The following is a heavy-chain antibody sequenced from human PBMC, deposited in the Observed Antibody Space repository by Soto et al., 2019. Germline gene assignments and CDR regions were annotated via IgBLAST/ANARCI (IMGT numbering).Heavy chain of an antibody. J-gene: IGHJ4*02. CDR1: GFTFSSYG. CDR2: IWYDGSNK. CDR3: ASSHSGSYYVFDY. D-gene: IGHD1-26*01. Sequence: QVQLVESGGGVVQPGRSLRLSCAASGFTFSSYGMHWVRQAPGKGLEWAAVIWYDGSNKYYADSVKGRFTISRDNSKNTLYLQMNSLRAEDTAVYYCASSHSGSYYVFDYWGQGTLVTVSS. V-gene: IGHV3-33*01.